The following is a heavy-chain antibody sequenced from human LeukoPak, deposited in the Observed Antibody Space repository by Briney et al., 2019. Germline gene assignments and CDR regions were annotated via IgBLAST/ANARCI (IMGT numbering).Heavy chain of an antibody. CDR2: ISGSGGST. V-gene: IGHV3-23*01. Sequence: PGGSLRLSCAASGFTFSSYVMSWARQAPGKGLEWVSTISGSGGSTYYADSVKGRFTISRDNPENTLSLQMNSLRAEDTAVYYCAKGSAYADFWGQGTLVTVSS. CDR3: AKGSAYADF. D-gene: IGHD3-3*01. CDR1: GFTFSSYV. J-gene: IGHJ4*02.